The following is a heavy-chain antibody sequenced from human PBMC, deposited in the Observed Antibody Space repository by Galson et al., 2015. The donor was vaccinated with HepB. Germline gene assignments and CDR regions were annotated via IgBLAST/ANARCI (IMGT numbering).Heavy chain of an antibody. Sequence: SLRLSCAASGFTFSNAWMSWVRQAPGKGLEWVGRIKSKTDGGTTDYAAPVKGRFTISRDDSKNTLYLQMNSLKTEDTAVYYCTWYYYDSSGKVFVDYWGQGTLVTVSS. CDR1: GFTFSNAW. CDR3: TWYYYDSSGKVFVDY. CDR2: IKSKTDGGTT. J-gene: IGHJ4*02. D-gene: IGHD3-22*01. V-gene: IGHV3-15*01.